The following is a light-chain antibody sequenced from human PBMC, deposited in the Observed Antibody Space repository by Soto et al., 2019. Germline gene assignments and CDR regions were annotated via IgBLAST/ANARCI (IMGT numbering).Light chain of an antibody. V-gene: IGKV1-5*03. CDR1: QSISSW. CDR3: QHYNSYSEA. Sequence: IGLTQSPATLPGSVGDSLTITCGASQSISSWLAWYKQKQGKAHKXLIYKASTLKSGVPSRFSGSGSGTEFTITISSLQPDDFATYDGQHYNSYSEAFGQGTKLDIK. J-gene: IGKJ1*01. CDR2: KAS.